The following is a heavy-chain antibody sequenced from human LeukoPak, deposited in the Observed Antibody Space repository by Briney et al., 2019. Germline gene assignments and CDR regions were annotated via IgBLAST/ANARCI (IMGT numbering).Heavy chain of an antibody. V-gene: IGHV3-48*03. CDR2: ISSSGSTI. CDR3: ARKGLNSYSSSWYWFDP. CDR1: GFTFSSYE. D-gene: IGHD6-13*01. Sequence: PGGSLRLSCAASGFTFSSYEMNWVRQAPGKGLEWVSYISSSGSTIYYADSVKGRFTISRDNAKNSLYLQMNSLRAEDTAVYYCARKGLNSYSSSWYWFDPWGQGTLVTVSS. J-gene: IGHJ5*02.